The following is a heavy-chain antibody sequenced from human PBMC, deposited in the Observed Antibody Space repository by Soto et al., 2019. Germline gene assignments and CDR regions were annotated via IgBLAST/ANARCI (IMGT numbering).Heavy chain of an antibody. J-gene: IGHJ4*02. V-gene: IGHV1-24*01. CDR3: ATILFSSGSGPY. Sequence: ASVKVSCKVSGYTLTELSIHWVRQAPGKGLEWMGGFDPEDGETIYAQKFQGRVTMTEDTSTDTAYMELSSLRSEDTAVYYCATILFSSGSGPYWGQGTLVTVSS. D-gene: IGHD6-19*01. CDR2: FDPEDGET. CDR1: GYTLTELS.